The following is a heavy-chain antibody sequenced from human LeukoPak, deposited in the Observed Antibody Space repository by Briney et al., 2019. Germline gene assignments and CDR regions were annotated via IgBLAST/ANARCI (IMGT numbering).Heavy chain of an antibody. D-gene: IGHD6-19*01. J-gene: IGHJ4*02. Sequence: SETLSLTCTVSGGSISSSSYYWGWIRQPPGKGLEWIGSMYYSGSTDYNPSLKSRVTISVDTSKDQFSLKLSSVTAAGTAVYYCARRVAVAGIDYWGQGTLVIVSS. CDR3: ARRVAVAGIDY. CDR2: MYYSGST. V-gene: IGHV4-39*01. CDR1: GGSISSSSYY.